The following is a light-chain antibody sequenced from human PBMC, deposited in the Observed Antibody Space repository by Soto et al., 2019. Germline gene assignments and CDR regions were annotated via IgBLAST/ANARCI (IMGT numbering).Light chain of an antibody. CDR1: QSVGKY. Sequence: EIVMTQSPATLSLSPGERGTLSCRASQSVGKYLVWYQQKPGQAPRLLIYDASNRATGIPARFSGSGSGTDFTLTIRSLEPEDFAVYYCQQRGNRPPWTFGQGTKGDIK. V-gene: IGKV3-11*01. CDR2: DAS. J-gene: IGKJ1*01. CDR3: QQRGNRPPWT.